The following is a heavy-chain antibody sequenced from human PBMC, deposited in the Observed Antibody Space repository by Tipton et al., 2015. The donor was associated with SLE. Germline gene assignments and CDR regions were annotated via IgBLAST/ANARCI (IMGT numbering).Heavy chain of an antibody. CDR2: VYTTGVT. V-gene: IGHV4-61*02. CDR1: GGSRSSTSYS. Sequence: TLSLTCSVSGGSRSSTSYSCNWIRLPAGKGLEWVGRVYTTGVTNYHPSLKSRVTMSVDTSKKQFSLRLTSVTAADTAVYYCARALPPWDYWGQGTLVTVSS. CDR3: ARALPPWDY. D-gene: IGHD2-15*01. J-gene: IGHJ4*02.